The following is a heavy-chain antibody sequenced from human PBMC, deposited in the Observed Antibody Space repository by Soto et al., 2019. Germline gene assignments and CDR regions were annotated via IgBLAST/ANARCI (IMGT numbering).Heavy chain of an antibody. CDR3: ARGWGAMVRGVIITRWFDP. CDR2: INHSGST. CDR1: GGSFSGYY. Sequence: QVQLQQWGAGLLKPSETLSLTCAVYGGSFSGYYWSWIRQPPGKGLEWIGEINHSGSTNYNPSLKGRDTISVDTSKKQFSLRLNSVTAADTAVYYCARGWGAMVRGVIITRWFDPWGQGTLGTVSS. V-gene: IGHV4-34*01. D-gene: IGHD3-10*01. J-gene: IGHJ5*02.